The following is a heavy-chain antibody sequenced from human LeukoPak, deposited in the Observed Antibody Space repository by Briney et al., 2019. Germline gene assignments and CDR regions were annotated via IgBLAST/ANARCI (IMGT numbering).Heavy chain of an antibody. CDR3: ARLGSSTSRYIGYYYYYGMDV. CDR2: INHSGST. V-gene: IGHV4-34*01. J-gene: IGHJ6*02. D-gene: IGHD2-2*02. CDR1: GGSFSGYY. Sequence: SETLSLTCAVYGGSFSGYYWSWIRQPPGKGLEWIGEINHSGSTNYNPSLKSRVTISVDTSKNRFSLKLISVTAADTAVYYCARLGSSTSRYIGYYYYYGMDVWGQGTTVTVSS.